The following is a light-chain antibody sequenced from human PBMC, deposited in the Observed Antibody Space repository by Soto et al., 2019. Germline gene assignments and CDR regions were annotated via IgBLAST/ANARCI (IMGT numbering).Light chain of an antibody. Sequence: QSALTQPASVSGSPGQSITISCTGTSGDIVDYKHLSWYQHYPGNAPQLMIYDFTNRPSGVSHRFSGSKSGNTASLTISGIQAEDAADYYCSSYISRSTIPYTFGTGTKLTVL. CDR3: SSYISRSTIPYT. V-gene: IGLV2-14*03. J-gene: IGLJ1*01. CDR2: DFT. CDR1: SGDIVDYKH.